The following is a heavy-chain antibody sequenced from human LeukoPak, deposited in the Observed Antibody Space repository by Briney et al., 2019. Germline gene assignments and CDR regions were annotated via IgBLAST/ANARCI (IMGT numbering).Heavy chain of an antibody. CDR3: ARGGTTVVTLSY. Sequence: SETLSLTCSVSGGSISSGNWWSWVRQPPGKGLEWVGEIHHIGSTNYNPSFKSRVTISVDKSKNQFSLNLSSVTAADTAVYYCARGGTTVVTLSYWGQGTLVTVSS. V-gene: IGHV4-4*02. CDR1: GGSISSGNW. D-gene: IGHD4-23*01. CDR2: IHHIGST. J-gene: IGHJ4*02.